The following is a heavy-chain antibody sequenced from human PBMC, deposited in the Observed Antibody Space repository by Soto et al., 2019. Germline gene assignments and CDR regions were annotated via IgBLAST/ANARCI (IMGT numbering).Heavy chain of an antibody. CDR2: IWYDGINK. J-gene: IGHJ4*02. CDR3: ARDLSGPFDY. CDR1: GFTFSNYG. D-gene: IGHD3-16*02. V-gene: IGHV3-33*01. Sequence: QVQLVESGGGVVQPGRSLRLSCATSGFTFSNYGMHWVRQAPGKRLEWVSGIWYDGINKYYADSVKGRFTISRDTSKNTLFLQMNSLRVEDTAVYYCARDLSGPFDYWGQGDPVSVSS.